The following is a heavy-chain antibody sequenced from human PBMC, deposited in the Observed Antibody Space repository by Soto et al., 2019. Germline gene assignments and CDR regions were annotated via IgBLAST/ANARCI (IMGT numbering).Heavy chain of an antibody. Sequence: QVQLVQSGAEVKKPGASVKVSCKASGYTFTSYYMHWVRQAPGQGLEWMGIINPSGGSTSYAQKFQGRVTMTRDTSTSTVYMGLSSLRSEDTAVYYCAREPLEQHHFDIWGQGTMVTVSS. CDR2: INPSGGST. D-gene: IGHD1-1*01. CDR1: GYTFTSYY. J-gene: IGHJ3*02. V-gene: IGHV1-46*01. CDR3: AREPLEQHHFDI.